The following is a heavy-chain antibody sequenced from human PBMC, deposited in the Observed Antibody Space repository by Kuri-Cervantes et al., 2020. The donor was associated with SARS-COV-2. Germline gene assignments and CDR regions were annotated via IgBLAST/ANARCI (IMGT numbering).Heavy chain of an antibody. CDR2: IIPIFGTA. V-gene: IGHV1-69*06. J-gene: IGHJ4*02. Sequence: SVKVSCKASVGTFSSYAISWVRQAPGQGLEWMGGIIPIFGTANYAQKFQGRVTITADKSTSTAYMELSSLRAEDTAVYYCATQGTIYYYDTLWGQGTLVTVSS. D-gene: IGHD3-22*01. CDR3: ATQGTIYYYDTL. CDR1: VGTFSSYA.